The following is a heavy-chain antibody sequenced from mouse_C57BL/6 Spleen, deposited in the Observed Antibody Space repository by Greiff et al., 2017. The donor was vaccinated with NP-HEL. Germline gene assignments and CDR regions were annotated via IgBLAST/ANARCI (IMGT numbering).Heavy chain of an antibody. J-gene: IGHJ3*01. D-gene: IGHD1-1*01. CDR1: GYAFSSSW. V-gene: IGHV1-82*01. CDR3: AKERSYYPGFAY. CDR2: IYPGDGDT. Sequence: QVQLKESGPELVKPGASVKISCKASGYAFSSSWMNWVKQRPGKGLEWIGRIYPGDGDTNYNGKFKGKATLTADKSSSTAYMQLSSLTSEDSAVYFCAKERSYYPGFAYWGQGTLVTVSA.